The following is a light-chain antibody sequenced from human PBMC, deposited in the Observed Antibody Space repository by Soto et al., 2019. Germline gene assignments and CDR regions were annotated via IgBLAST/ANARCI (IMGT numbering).Light chain of an antibody. J-gene: IGLJ3*02. CDR1: TSNIGNNY. CDR2: SIN. Sequence: QSVLTQPPSASGAPGQRVTISCSGSTSNIGNNYVYWYQQLPGTAPKLIIYSINQRPAGVPERFPGSKSGTSASLAISGLRSEDDADYYCSSYTTSTTWVFGGGTKVTVL. CDR3: SSYTTSTTWV. V-gene: IGLV1-47*02.